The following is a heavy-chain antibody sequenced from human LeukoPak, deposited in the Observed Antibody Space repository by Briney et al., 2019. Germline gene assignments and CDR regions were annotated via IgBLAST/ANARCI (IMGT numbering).Heavy chain of an antibody. D-gene: IGHD3-9*01. CDR2: INHSGST. Sequence: PSETLSLTWPVFGGSFTDNYWSWIRQPPGGGLEWIGEINHSGSTNYNSSLKSRVTISVDTSKNSFSLKLSSVTAADTAVYYCAREDYDILTGYIVDPWGQGTLVTVSS. J-gene: IGHJ5*02. CDR1: GGSFTDNY. V-gene: IGHV4-34*01. CDR3: AREDYDILTGYIVDP.